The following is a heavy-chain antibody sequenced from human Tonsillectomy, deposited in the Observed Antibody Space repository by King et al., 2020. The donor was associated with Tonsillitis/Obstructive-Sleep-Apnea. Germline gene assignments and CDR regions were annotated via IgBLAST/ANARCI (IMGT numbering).Heavy chain of an antibody. Sequence: EQLVQSGAEVKKPGSSVKVSCKASGGTFSSYAISWVRQAPGQGLEWRGGIIPILGIANYAQKFQGRVTLTADKSTSTAYMELSSLRSEDTAVYYCARGGSGYYYFGYWGQGTLVTVSS. V-gene: IGHV1-69*10. CDR2: IIPILGIA. CDR3: ARGGSGYYYFGY. CDR1: GGTFSSYA. J-gene: IGHJ4*02. D-gene: IGHD3-22*01.